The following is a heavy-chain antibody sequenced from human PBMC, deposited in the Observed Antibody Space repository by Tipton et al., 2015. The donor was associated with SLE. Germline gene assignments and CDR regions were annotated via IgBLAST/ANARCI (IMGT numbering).Heavy chain of an antibody. CDR2: IYYSGST. D-gene: IGHD3-22*01. V-gene: IGHV4-39*01. CDR3: ASGELDSSGYLNY. Sequence: TLSLTCTVSGDSISSSSYYWGWIRQPPGKGLEWIGSIYYSGSTYYNPSLKSRVTISVDTSKNQFSLKLSSVTAADTAVYYCASGELDSSGYLNYWGQGTLVTVSS. CDR1: GDSISSSSYY. J-gene: IGHJ4*02.